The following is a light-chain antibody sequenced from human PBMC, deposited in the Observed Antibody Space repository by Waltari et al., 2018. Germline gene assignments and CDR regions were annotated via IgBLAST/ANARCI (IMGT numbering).Light chain of an antibody. CDR1: QSVSTNF. J-gene: IGKJ2*01. CDR2: GAS. CDR3: QQYGASPYT. Sequence: ETVLTQSPGTLSLSPGERATLSCRASQSVSTNFLAWYQQNAGQAPRLLIYGASRRATGIPDRFSGSGSGTDFTLMISRLEPEDFAVYYCQQYGASPYTFGQGTKLEIK. V-gene: IGKV3-20*01.